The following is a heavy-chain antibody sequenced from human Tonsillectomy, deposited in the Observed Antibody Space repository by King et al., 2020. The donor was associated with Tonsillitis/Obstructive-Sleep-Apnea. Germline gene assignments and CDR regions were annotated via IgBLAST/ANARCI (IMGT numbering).Heavy chain of an antibody. CDR3: TKEGFTSRWHFDY. D-gene: IGHD6-13*01. CDR2: VSKEGSFK. V-gene: IGHV3-30*18. CDR1: GFTFSRYG. J-gene: IGHJ4*02. Sequence: VQLVESGGGVVQPGRSLRISCAASGFTFSRYGMHWVRQAPGKGLEWVAVVSKEGSFKYYTDSVKVRFTIFRDNSKNMLYVQMNSLRADDTAVYYCTKEGFTSRWHFDYWGQGTLVTVSS.